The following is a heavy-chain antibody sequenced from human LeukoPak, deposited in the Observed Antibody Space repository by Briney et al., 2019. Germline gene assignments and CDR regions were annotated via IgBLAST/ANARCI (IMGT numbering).Heavy chain of an antibody. V-gene: IGHV3-30*18. Sequence: GGSLRLSCAASGFTFSNYGMHWVRQTPGKGLEWVALISYDGSNKYYADSVKGRFTISRDNSKNTLYLQMNSLGAEDTAMYYCAKQAADHYYFDYWGQGTLVTVSS. CDR1: GFTFSNYG. D-gene: IGHD6-13*01. CDR2: ISYDGSNK. CDR3: AKQAADHYYFDY. J-gene: IGHJ4*02.